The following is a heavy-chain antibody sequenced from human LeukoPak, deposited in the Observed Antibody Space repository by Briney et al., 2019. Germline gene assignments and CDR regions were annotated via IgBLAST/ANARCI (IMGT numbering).Heavy chain of an antibody. CDR1: GFTFSGSA. V-gene: IGHV3-73*01. J-gene: IGHJ5*02. CDR3: TRAVAVRYNWFDP. CDR2: IRSKANSYAT. D-gene: IGHD6-19*01. Sequence: GGSLRLSCAASGFTFSGSAMHWVRQASGKGLEWVGRIRSKANSYATAYAASVKGRFTISRDDSKNTAYLQMNSLKTEDTAVYYCTRAVAVRYNWFDPWGQGTLVTVSS.